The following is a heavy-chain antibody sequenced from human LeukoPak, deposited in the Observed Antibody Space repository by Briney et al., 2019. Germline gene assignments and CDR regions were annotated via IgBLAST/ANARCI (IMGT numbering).Heavy chain of an antibody. CDR1: GYSFTSYW. D-gene: IGHD3-22*01. J-gene: IGHJ4*02. CDR2: IYPGDSDT. V-gene: IGHV5-51*01. CDR3: ARARDSSGYYPPFDY. Sequence: GESLKISCKGSGYSFTSYWIGWVRQMPGKGLEWMGIIYPGDSDTRYSPSFQGQDTISADKSISTAYPQWSSLKASDTAMYYYARARDSSGYYPPFDYWGQGTLVTVSS.